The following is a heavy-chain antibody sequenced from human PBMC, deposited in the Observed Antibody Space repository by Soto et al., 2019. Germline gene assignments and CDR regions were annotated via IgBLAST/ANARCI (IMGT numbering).Heavy chain of an antibody. CDR2: ISYGGSNK. CDR1: GFTFSNYG. D-gene: IGHD3-9*01. Sequence: GGSLRLSCAASGFTFSNYGMHWVRQAPGKGLEWVAVISYGGSNKYYADSVKGRFTISRDNSKNTLYLQMNSLRAEDTAVYYCAKGYYDILTGYTYYYGMDVWGQGTTVTVSS. CDR3: AKGYYDILTGYTYYYGMDV. J-gene: IGHJ6*02. V-gene: IGHV3-30*18.